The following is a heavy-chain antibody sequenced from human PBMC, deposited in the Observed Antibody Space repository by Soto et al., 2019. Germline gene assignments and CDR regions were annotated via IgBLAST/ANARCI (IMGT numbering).Heavy chain of an antibody. J-gene: IGHJ6*03. V-gene: IGHV3-21*01. CDR1: GFTFSGYS. CDR2: ISSGSSYI. Sequence: EVQLVESGGGLVKPGGSLRLSCAASGFTFSGYSMNWVRQAPGKGLEWVSSISSGSSYIYYADSVKGRLTISRDNAKNSLYLQMNSLRAEDTAVYYCARGGMTTVTTSHYYYMDVWGKGTTVTVSS. CDR3: ARGGMTTVTTSHYYYMDV. D-gene: IGHD4-17*01.